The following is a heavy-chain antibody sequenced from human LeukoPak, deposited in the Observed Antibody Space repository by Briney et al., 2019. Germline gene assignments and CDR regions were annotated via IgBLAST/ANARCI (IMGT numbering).Heavy chain of an antibody. V-gene: IGHV3-74*01. CDR1: RFTFSSYA. CDR3: VKDVWGDRDRYFDQ. J-gene: IGHJ4*02. CDR2: VNTDGRST. D-gene: IGHD2-21*01. Sequence: GGSLRLSCAASRFTFSSYAVSWVRQAPGKGLVWVSRVNTDGRSTSYGDSVKGRFTISSGNAKNPVFMQMNSLRADDTAWDYFVKDVWGDRDRYFDQWGQGNLVMVST.